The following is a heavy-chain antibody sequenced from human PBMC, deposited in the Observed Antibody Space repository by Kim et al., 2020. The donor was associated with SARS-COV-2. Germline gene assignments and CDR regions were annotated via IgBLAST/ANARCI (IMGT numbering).Heavy chain of an antibody. CDR3: ARVKDPYSGSYNFDY. Sequence: SVKVSCKASGGTFSSYAISWVRQAPGQGLEWMGGIIPIFGTANYAQKFQGRVTITADESTSTAYMELSSLRSEDTAVYYCARVKDPYSGSYNFDYWGQGTLVTVSS. CDR1: GGTFSSYA. D-gene: IGHD1-26*01. V-gene: IGHV1-69*13. J-gene: IGHJ4*02. CDR2: IIPIFGTA.